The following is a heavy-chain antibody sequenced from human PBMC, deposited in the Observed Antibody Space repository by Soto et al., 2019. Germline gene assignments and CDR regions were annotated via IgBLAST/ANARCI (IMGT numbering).Heavy chain of an antibody. D-gene: IGHD6-19*01. CDR2: IYYSGST. J-gene: IGHJ4*02. CDR1: GGSISSGDYY. V-gene: IGHV4-30-4*01. Sequence: SETLSLTCTVSGGSISSGDYYWSWIRQPPGKGLEWIGYIYYSGSTYYNPSLKSRVTISVDTSKNQFSLKLSSVTAADTAVYYCARGIAVAGTTDFFFVYWGQGTLVTAPQ. CDR3: ARGIAVAGTTDFFFVY.